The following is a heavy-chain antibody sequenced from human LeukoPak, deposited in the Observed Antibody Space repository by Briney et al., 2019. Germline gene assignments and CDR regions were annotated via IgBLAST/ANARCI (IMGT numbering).Heavy chain of an antibody. V-gene: IGHV1-69*13. Sequence: SVKVSCKASGYTFTSYYMHWVRQAPGQGLEWMGGIIPIFGTANYAQKFQGRVTITADESTSTAYMELSSLRSEDTAVYYCARFQRGSLTDDYWGQGTLVTVSS. CDR2: IIPIFGTA. J-gene: IGHJ4*02. CDR1: GYTFTSYY. D-gene: IGHD7-27*01. CDR3: ARFQRGSLTDDY.